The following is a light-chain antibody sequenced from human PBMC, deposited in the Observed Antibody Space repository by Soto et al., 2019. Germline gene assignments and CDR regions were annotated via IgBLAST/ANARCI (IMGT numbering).Light chain of an antibody. V-gene: IGKV3-20*01. J-gene: IGKJ1*01. CDR1: QSVSSTY. CDR2: GAS. Sequence: LTQSPGTLSLPPAERATLSCMASQSVSSTYLAWYQKKPGQAPRLLIYGASNRATGIPDRFSGSGSGTVFTIIISRLADDDFAVYYWQRYVSPGTFGQGTKLDIK. CDR3: QRYVSPGT.